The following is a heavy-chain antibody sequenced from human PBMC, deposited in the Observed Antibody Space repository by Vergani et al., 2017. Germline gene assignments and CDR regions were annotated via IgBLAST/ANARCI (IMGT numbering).Heavy chain of an antibody. CDR1: GGTFSSYA. V-gene: IGHV1-69*04. Sequence: QVQLVQSGAEVKKPGASVKVSCKASGGTFSSYAISWVRQAPGQGLEWMGRIIPILGIANYAQKFQGRVTITADKSTSTAYMELSSLRPEDTAVYYCAKDQGGSENSGYFATRLYYFDYWGQGTLVTVSS. CDR2: IIPILGIA. D-gene: IGHD3-22*01. CDR3: AKDQGGSENSGYFATRLYYFDY. J-gene: IGHJ4*02.